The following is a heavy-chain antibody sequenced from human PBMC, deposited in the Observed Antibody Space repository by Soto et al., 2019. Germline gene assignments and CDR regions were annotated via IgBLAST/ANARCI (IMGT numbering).Heavy chain of an antibody. CDR3: ARATSYYSSSSIRFDY. J-gene: IGHJ4*02. CDR2: IYYSGST. V-gene: IGHV4-59*01. CDR1: GGSISSYY. Sequence: QVQLQESGPGLVKPSETLSLTCTVSGGSISSYYWSWIRQPPGKGLEWIGYIYYSGSTNYNPSLNSRVTISVDTSKNQFSLKLSSVTAADTAVYYCARATSYYSSSSIRFDYWGQGTLVTVSS. D-gene: IGHD6-6*01.